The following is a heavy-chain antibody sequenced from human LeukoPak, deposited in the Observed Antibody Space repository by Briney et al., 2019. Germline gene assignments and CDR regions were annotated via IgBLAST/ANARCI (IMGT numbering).Heavy chain of an antibody. CDR2: IYSGGST. CDR1: GFTVSSNY. V-gene: IGHV3-66*01. J-gene: IGHJ5*02. CDR3: AREGSGWYRGNWFDP. D-gene: IGHD6-19*01. Sequence: GGSLRLSCAASGFTVSSNYMSWVRQAPGKGLEWVSVIYSGGSTYYADSVKGRFTISRDNSKNTLYLQMNSLRAEDTAVYYCAREGSGWYRGNWFDPWGQGTLVTVSS.